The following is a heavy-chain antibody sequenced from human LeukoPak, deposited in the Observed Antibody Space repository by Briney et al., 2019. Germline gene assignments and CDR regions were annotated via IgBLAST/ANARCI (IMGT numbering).Heavy chain of an antibody. J-gene: IGHJ6*03. V-gene: IGHV4-4*07. CDR3: ARYGSGSYYKSDYYYYYMDV. CDR2: IYTSGST. Sequence: SETLSLTCTVSGGSISSYYWSWIRQPAGKGLEWIGRIYTSGSTNYNPSLKSRVTMSVDTSKNQFSLKLSSVTAADTAVYYCARYGSGSYYKSDYYYYYMDVWGKGTTVTISS. CDR1: GGSISSYY. D-gene: IGHD3-10*01.